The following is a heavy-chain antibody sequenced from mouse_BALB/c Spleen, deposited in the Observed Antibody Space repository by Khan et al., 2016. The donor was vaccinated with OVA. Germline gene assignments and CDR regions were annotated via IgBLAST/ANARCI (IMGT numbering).Heavy chain of an antibody. CDR3: ARNRETDYFDC. V-gene: IGHV2-9*02. CDR2: IWAGGST. Sequence: QVQLKESGPGLVAPSQSLSITCTVSGFSLSNYGVHWVRQPPGKGLEWLGIIWAGGSTNYNSDLMSRLSISKDNSKSKVFLKMNSLQTDDTAIYFCARNRETDYFDCWGQGTTLTVSS. CDR1: GFSLSNYG. J-gene: IGHJ2*01.